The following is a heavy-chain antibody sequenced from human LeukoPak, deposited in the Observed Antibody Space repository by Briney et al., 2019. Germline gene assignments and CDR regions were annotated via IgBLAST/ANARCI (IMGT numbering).Heavy chain of an antibody. CDR2: IRYDGSNK. V-gene: IGHV3-30*02. CDR1: GFTFSSYG. CDR3: ARDSAGYSVYFDY. Sequence: GGSLRLSCAASGFTFSSYGMHWVRQAPGKGLEWVAFIRYDGSNKYYADSVKGRFTISRDNSKNTLYLQMNSLRAEDTAVYYCARDSAGYSVYFDYWGQGTLVTVSS. J-gene: IGHJ4*02. D-gene: IGHD3-9*01.